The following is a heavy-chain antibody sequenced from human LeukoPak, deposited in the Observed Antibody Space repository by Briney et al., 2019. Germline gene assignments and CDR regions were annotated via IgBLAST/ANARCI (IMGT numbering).Heavy chain of an antibody. Sequence: KTSGTLSLTCAVSGGSISSSNWWSWVRQPPGKGLEWIGEIYHSGSTNYNPSLKSRVTISVDKPKNQFSLKLSSVTAADTAVYYCARLYSSGWYPLDYWGQGTLVTVSS. V-gene: IGHV4-4*02. J-gene: IGHJ4*02. D-gene: IGHD6-19*01. CDR1: GGSISSSNW. CDR2: IYHSGST. CDR3: ARLYSSGWYPLDY.